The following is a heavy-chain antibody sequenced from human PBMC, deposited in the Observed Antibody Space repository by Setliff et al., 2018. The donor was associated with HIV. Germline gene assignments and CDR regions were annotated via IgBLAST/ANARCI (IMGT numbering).Heavy chain of an antibody. D-gene: IGHD2-8*01. CDR2: IFYTGST. CDR1: GGSISSSTYY. CDR3: ARRGRDGVFIMFATGFDP. J-gene: IGHJ5*02. Sequence: LSLTCSVSGGSISSSTYYWGWIRQPPGKGLEWVGDIFYTGSTYYNPSLKSRVAISVDTSENQFSLKLNSVTAADTAVYYCARRGRDGVFIMFATGFDPWGQGALVTVSS. V-gene: IGHV4-39*01.